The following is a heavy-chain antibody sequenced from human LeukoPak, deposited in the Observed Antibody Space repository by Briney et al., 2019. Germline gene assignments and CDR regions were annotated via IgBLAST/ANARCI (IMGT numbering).Heavy chain of an antibody. J-gene: IGHJ4*02. D-gene: IGHD3-22*01. CDR3: ARSLGYYDY. CDR2: ITWDSGTI. V-gene: IGHV3-9*01. Sequence: GGSLRLSCAASGFTFGDYTLHWVRQAPGKGLEWVSGITWDSGTIGYADSVKGRFTISRDNAKNSLYLQMNSLRAEDTAVYYCARSLGYYDYWGQGTLVTVSS. CDR1: GFTFGDYT.